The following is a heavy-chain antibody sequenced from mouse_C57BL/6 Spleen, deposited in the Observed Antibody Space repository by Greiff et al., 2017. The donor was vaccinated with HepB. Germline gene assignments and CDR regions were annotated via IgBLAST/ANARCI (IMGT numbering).Heavy chain of an antibody. CDR2: IDPENGDT. D-gene: IGHD1-1*01. CDR1: GFNIKDDY. CDR3: TSYGSSYRRYFDY. Sequence: EVQLQQSGAELVRPGASVKLSCTASGFNIKDDYMHWVKQRPEQGLEWIGWIDPENGDTEYASKFQGKATITADTSSNTAYLQLSSLTSEDTAVYYCTSYGSSYRRYFDYWGQGTTLTVSS. V-gene: IGHV14-4*01. J-gene: IGHJ2*01.